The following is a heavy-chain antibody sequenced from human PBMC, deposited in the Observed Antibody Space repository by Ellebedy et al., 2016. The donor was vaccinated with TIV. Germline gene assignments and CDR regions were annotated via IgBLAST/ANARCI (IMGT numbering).Heavy chain of an antibody. Sequence: PGGSLRLSCAASQFMFDSYGVVWVRQAPGKGLEVVAVISYDERDEYYADSVKGRFTISRDNSENTLYMQLNSLRVEDTAVYYCVKLTAVGAPRQAFDIWGQGTVVTVSS. CDR3: VKLTAVGAPRQAFDI. D-gene: IGHD1-26*01. CDR1: QFMFDSYG. CDR2: ISYDERDE. V-gene: IGHV3-30*18. J-gene: IGHJ3*02.